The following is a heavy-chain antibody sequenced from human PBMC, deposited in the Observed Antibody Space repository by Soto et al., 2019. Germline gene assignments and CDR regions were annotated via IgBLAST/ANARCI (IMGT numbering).Heavy chain of an antibody. V-gene: IGHV3-30*09. J-gene: IGHJ4*02. CDR1: AFTFRSYD. CDR3: ARYCNGGACYSGSLDY. Sequence: PGGSLRLCCAASAFTFRSYDMHWVCQAPGKGLEWLTFISYDGSNEYYADSVKGRFAISRDNSKNTLYLQMNSLRPEDTAVYYCARYCNGGACYSGSLDYWGQGTLVTVSS. D-gene: IGHD2-15*01. CDR2: ISYDGSNE.